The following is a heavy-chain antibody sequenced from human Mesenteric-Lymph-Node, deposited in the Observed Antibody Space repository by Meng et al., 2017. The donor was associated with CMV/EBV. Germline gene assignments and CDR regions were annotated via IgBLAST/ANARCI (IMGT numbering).Heavy chain of an antibody. CDR2: INPNNGGT. Sequence: ASVKVSCKASGYTFTGYFIHWVRQAPGQGLEWMGWINPNNGGTDFAQKFQGRVTMTRDTSISTAYMELRSLRSDDTAVYYCARTGGNWGIVVVPLSVNYYYGMDVWGQGTTVTVSS. CDR1: GYTFTGYF. J-gene: IGHJ6*02. V-gene: IGHV1-2*02. D-gene: IGHD2-2*01. CDR3: ARTGGNWGIVVVPLSVNYYYGMDV.